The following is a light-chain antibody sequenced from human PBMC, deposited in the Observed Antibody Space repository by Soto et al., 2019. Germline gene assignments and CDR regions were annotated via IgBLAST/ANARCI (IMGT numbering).Light chain of an antibody. V-gene: IGLV1-36*01. CDR1: ISNIGNNA. Sequence: QSVLTQPPSVSGAPRQRVTISCSGSISNIGNNAVNWYQQLPGKAPKVLIYYDDLLSPGVPDRFSGSKSGTSASLAIRGLQSEDEADYYCGAWDDSLNGPIFGGGTKLTVL. J-gene: IGLJ2*01. CDR3: GAWDDSLNGPI. CDR2: YDD.